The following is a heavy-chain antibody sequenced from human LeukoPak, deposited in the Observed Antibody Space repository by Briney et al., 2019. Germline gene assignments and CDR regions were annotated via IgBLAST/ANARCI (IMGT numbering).Heavy chain of an antibody. D-gene: IGHD1-1*01. CDR2: MNPNSGNT. Sequence: GASVKVSCKASGYTFTSYDINCLRQATGQGLEWMGRMNPNSGNTGYAQKIQGRDTMTRNTSISTAYMELSSLRSEDTAVYYCAVTVQLDLTEPLYYYYGMDVWGQGTTVTVSS. V-gene: IGHV1-8*01. CDR1: GYTFTSYD. CDR3: AVTVQLDLTEPLYYYYGMDV. J-gene: IGHJ6*02.